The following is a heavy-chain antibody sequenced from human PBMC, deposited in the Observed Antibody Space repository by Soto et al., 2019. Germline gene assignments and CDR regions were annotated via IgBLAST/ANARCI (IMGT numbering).Heavy chain of an antibody. J-gene: IGHJ4*02. CDR2: ISGSGGST. D-gene: IGHD2-2*01. Sequence: PGGSLRLSCAASGFTFSSYAMSWVRQAPGKGLEWVSAISGSGGSTYYADSVKGRFTISRDNSKNTLYLQMNSLRAEDTAVYYCALPQGYCSSTSCYAFDYWGQGTLVTVSS. V-gene: IGHV3-23*01. CDR3: ALPQGYCSSTSCYAFDY. CDR1: GFTFSSYA.